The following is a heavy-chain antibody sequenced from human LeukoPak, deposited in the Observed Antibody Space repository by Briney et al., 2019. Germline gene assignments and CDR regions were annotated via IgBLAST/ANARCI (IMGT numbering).Heavy chain of an antibody. D-gene: IGHD6-13*01. J-gene: IGHJ4*02. CDR2: IYSGGST. V-gene: IGHV3-66*01. CDR3: AVGYSSSWSHFDY. Sequence: GGSLRLSCAASGFTVSSNYMSWVRQAPGKGLEWVSVIYSGGSTYYADSVKGRFTISRDKSKNTLYLQMNSLRAEDTAVYYCAVGYSSSWSHFDYWGQGTLVTVSS. CDR1: GFTVSSNY.